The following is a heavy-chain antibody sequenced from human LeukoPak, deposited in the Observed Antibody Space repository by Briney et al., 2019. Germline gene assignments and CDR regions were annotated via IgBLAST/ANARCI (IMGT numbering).Heavy chain of an antibody. CDR3: ARGPLKLMGYPREILWI. Sequence: GGTLRLSCAASGFTFSSYGMSWVRQAPGKGLEWVSAISGSGGSTYYADSVKGRFTISRDNSKNTLYLQMNSLRAEDTAVYYCARGPLKLMGYPREILWIWGQGTLVTVSS. V-gene: IGHV3-23*01. D-gene: IGHD2/OR15-2a*01. J-gene: IGHJ4*02. CDR2: ISGSGGST. CDR1: GFTFSSYG.